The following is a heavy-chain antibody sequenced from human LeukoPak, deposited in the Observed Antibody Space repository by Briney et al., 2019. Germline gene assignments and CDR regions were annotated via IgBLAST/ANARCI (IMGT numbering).Heavy chain of an antibody. CDR3: ARDRKVSYCFDY. V-gene: IGHV3-11*01. CDR1: GFTFSDYY. Sequence: GGSLRLSCAASGFTFSDYYMSWIRQAPGKGLEWVSCISSSGSTVYYADSVKGRFTISRDNAKNSLYLQMNSLRAENTAVYYCARDRKVSYCFDYWGQGTLVTVSS. J-gene: IGHJ4*02. CDR2: ISSSGSTV.